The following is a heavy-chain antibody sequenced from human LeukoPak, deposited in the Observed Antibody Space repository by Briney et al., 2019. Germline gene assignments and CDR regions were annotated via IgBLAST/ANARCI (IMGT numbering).Heavy chain of an antibody. CDR1: GFTFSSYS. CDR2: ISSSSSCI. Sequence: GGSLRLSCAASGFTFSSYSMNWVRQAPGKGLEWVSSISSSSSCIYYADSVKGRFTISRDNAKNSLYLQMNSLRAEDTAVYYCASSGLIAAAGTVDYWGQGTLVTVSS. J-gene: IGHJ4*02. D-gene: IGHD6-13*01. V-gene: IGHV3-21*01. CDR3: ASSGLIAAAGTVDY.